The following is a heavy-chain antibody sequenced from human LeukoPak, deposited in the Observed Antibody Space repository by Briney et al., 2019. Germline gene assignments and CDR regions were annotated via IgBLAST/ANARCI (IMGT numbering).Heavy chain of an antibody. Sequence: GGSLRLSCGASGFTFSAYWMHWVRQVPGKRPEWVSRIIIDGGNTIYTDSVKGRFTISRDNAKNTLALQMNGLRAEDSAVYYCVRDLGRGYFGSGSFLFWGQGTLVTVSS. CDR2: IIIDGGNT. D-gene: IGHD3-10*01. V-gene: IGHV3-74*01. J-gene: IGHJ4*02. CDR1: GFTFSAYW. CDR3: VRDLGRGYFGSGSFLF.